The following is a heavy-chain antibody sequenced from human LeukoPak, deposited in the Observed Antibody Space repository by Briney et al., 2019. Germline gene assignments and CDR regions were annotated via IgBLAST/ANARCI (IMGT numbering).Heavy chain of an antibody. CDR2: ISGSGGST. V-gene: IGHV3-23*01. J-gene: IGHJ4*02. D-gene: IGHD3-9*01. CDR3: ANEHYDILTGYYGYFDY. Sequence: GGSLRLSCAASGFTFSSYWMSWVRQAPGKGLEWVSAISGSGGSTYYADSVKGRFTISRDNSKNTLYLQMNSLRAEDTAVYYCANEHYDILTGYYGYFDYWGQGTLVTVSS. CDR1: GFTFSSYW.